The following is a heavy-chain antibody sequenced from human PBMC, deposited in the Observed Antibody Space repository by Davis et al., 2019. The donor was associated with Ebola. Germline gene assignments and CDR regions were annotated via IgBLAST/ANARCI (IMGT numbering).Heavy chain of an antibody. D-gene: IGHD2-8*02. J-gene: IGHJ6*02. V-gene: IGHV1-69*13. CDR2: IIPNFGTA. Sequence: SVKVSCKASGGTFSSYAISWVRQAPGQGLEWMGGIIPNFGTANYAQKFQGRVTITADESTSTAYMELSSLRSEDTAVYYCAIPSHCTGGVCYSYYYGMDVWGQGTTVTVSS. CDR3: AIPSHCTGGVCYSYYYGMDV. CDR1: GGTFSSYA.